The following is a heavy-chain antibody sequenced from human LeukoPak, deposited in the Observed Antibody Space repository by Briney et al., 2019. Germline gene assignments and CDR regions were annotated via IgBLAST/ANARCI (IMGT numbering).Heavy chain of an antibody. V-gene: IGHV1-69*04. CDR1: GGTFSSYA. Sequence: ASVKVSCKASGGTFSSYAISWVRQAPGQGLEWMGRIITILGIANYAQKFQGRVTITADKSTSTAYMELSSLRSEDTAVYYCARYSEMATYLDYWGQGTLVTVSS. D-gene: IGHD5-24*01. CDR2: IITILGIA. J-gene: IGHJ4*02. CDR3: ARYSEMATYLDY.